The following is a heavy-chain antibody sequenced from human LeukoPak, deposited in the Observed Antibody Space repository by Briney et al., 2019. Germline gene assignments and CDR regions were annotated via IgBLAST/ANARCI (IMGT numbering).Heavy chain of an antibody. V-gene: IGHV3-11*01. Sequence: GGSLRLSCAASGFTFSDYYMSWNRQAPGKGLEWVSYISSSGSTIYYADSVKGRFTISRDNAKNSLYLQMNSLRAEDTAVYYCARVRLPTRYYYDSSGYYFDYWGQGTLVTVSS. J-gene: IGHJ4*02. CDR3: ARVRLPTRYYYDSSGYYFDY. D-gene: IGHD3-22*01. CDR1: GFTFSDYY. CDR2: ISSSGSTI.